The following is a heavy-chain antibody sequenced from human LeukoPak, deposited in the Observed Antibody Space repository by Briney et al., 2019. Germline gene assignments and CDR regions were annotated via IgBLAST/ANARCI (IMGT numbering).Heavy chain of an antibody. J-gene: IGHJ4*02. D-gene: IGHD5-18*01. Sequence: GGSLRLSCAASGFTVSSNYMSWVRQAPGKGLEWVSVIYSGGSTYYADSVKGRFTISRDNSKNTLYLQMNSLRAEDTAVYYCAKDSGYSYGPSGDYWGQGTLVTVSS. V-gene: IGHV3-66*01. CDR1: GFTVSSNY. CDR3: AKDSGYSYGPSGDY. CDR2: IYSGGST.